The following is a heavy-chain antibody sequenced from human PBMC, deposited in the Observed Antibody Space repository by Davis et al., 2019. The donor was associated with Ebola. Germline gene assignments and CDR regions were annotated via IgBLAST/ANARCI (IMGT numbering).Heavy chain of an antibody. CDR3: VKEDLVGY. J-gene: IGHJ4*02. V-gene: IGHV3-21*01. CDR2: ISSRNSYI. D-gene: IGHD3-3*01. CDR1: GFTFSSYS. Sequence: GESLKISCAASGFTFSSYSMNWVRQAPGKGLEWVSSISSRNSYIHYADSVKGRFTISRDNAKNSLYLQMNSLRAEDTAVYYCVKEDLVGYWGQGTLVTVSS.